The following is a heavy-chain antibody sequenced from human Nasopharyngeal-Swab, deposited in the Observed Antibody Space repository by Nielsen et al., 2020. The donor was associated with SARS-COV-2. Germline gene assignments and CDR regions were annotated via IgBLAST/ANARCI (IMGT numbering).Heavy chain of an antibody. CDR3: ARDVRDRGMPYRNSKNGMDV. J-gene: IGHJ6*02. CDR2: IIPMLGIV. V-gene: IGHV1-69*04. Sequence: SVKVSCKASGYTFSGNYIHWVRQAPGQGLEWLGRIIPMLGIVTYAQKFQARATITADKSTSTAYLDLSGLRFEDTAVYYCARDVRDRGMPYRNSKNGMDVWGQGTPVTVSS. D-gene: IGHD3-10*01. CDR1: GYTFSGNY.